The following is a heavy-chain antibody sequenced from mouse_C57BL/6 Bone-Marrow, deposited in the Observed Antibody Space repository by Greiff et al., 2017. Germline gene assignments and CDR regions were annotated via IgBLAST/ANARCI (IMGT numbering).Heavy chain of an antibody. CDR2: IYPRSGNT. CDR3: ARELNWDGFDY. J-gene: IGHJ2*01. D-gene: IGHD4-1*01. Sequence: VQLQQSGAELARPGASVKLSCKASGYTFTSYGISWVKQRTGQGLEWIGEIYPRSGNTYYNEKFKGKATLTADKSSSTAYMELRSLTSEDSAVYFCARELNWDGFDYWGQDTTLTVSS. CDR1: GYTFTSYG. V-gene: IGHV1-81*01.